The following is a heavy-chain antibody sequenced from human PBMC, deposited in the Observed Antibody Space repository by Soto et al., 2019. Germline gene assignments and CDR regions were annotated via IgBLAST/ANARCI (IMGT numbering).Heavy chain of an antibody. Sequence: RAKLVTQEQPLPLTCSFPGFSLHRSEVGVGWMRQPPGTALEWLALIYWNDDMHYSTSLKSRLTITEDASKHQVVLTVTNMDPVDTATYYCAHRRFAKYSSLPADFAFWRQGILDTVSS. D-gene: IGHD6-6*01. V-gene: IGHV2-5*01. J-gene: IGHJ4*02. CDR1: GFSLHRSEVG. CDR3: AHRRFAKYSSLPADFAF. CDR2: IYWNDDM.